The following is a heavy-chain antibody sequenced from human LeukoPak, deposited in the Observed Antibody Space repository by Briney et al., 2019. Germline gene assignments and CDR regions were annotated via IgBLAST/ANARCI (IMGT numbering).Heavy chain of an antibody. CDR2: ISSSGSTI. D-gene: IGHD3-22*01. J-gene: IGHJ4*02. CDR1: GFTFSDYY. CDR3: ARESADSSGYHPHFDY. Sequence: GGSLRLSCAASGFTFSDYYMSWIRQALGKGLEWVSYISSSGSTIYYADSVKGRFTISRDNAKNSLYPQMNSLRAEDTAVYYCARESADSSGYHPHFDYWGQGTLVTVSS. V-gene: IGHV3-11*01.